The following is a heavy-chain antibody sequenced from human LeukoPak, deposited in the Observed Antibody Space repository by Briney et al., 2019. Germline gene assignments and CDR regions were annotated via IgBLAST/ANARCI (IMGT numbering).Heavy chain of an antibody. D-gene: IGHD4-11*01. CDR2: ISSSGSTI. CDR3: ARYDYSNYDDWFDP. V-gene: IGHV3-48*03. Sequence: PGGSLRLSCAASGFTFSSYEMNWVRQAPGKGLEWVSYISSSGSTIYYADSVKGRFTISRDNAKNSLYLQMNSLRAEDTAVYYCARYDYSNYDDWFDPWAREPWSPSPQ. J-gene: IGHJ5*02. CDR1: GFTFSSYE.